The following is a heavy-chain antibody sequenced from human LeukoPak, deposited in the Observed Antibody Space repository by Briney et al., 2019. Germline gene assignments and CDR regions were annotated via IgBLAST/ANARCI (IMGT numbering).Heavy chain of an antibody. V-gene: IGHV3-21*01. CDR1: GFTFSSYS. J-gene: IGHJ4*02. CDR2: ISSSSSYI. CDR3: ARAEAVAGSTFDY. Sequence: KAGGSLRLSCAASGFTFSSYSMNWVRQAPGKGLEWVSSISSSSSYIYCADSVKGRFTISRDNAKNSLYLQMNSLRAEDTAFYYCARAEAVAGSTFDYWGQGTLVTVSS. D-gene: IGHD6-19*01.